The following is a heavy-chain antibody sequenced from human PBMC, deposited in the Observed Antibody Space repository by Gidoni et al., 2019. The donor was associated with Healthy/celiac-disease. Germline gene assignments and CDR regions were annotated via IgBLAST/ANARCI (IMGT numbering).Heavy chain of an antibody. J-gene: IGHJ4*02. D-gene: IGHD5-12*01. CDR3: AKDRDSGYERYYFDY. V-gene: IGHV3-30*18. CDR1: GFTFSSYG. Sequence: QVQLVESGGGVVQPGRSLRLSCAASGFTFSSYGMHWVRQAPGTGLEWVAVISYDGSNKYYADSVKGRFTISRDNSKNTLYLQMNSLRAEDTAVYYCAKDRDSGYERYYFDYGGQGTLVTVSS. CDR2: ISYDGSNK.